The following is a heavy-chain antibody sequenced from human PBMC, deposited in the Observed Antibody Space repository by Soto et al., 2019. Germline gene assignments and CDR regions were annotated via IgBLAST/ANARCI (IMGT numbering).Heavy chain of an antibody. V-gene: IGHV5-10-1*01. CDR3: ARHRYGDFDVYRFDY. D-gene: IGHD4-17*01. Sequence: GESLKISCKGSGYRFTSYWISWVRQMPGKGLEWMGRIDPSDSYTNYSPSFQGHVTISADKSISTAYLQWSSLKASDTAMYYCARHRYGDFDVYRFDYWGQGTLVTVS. CDR2: IDPSDSYT. CDR1: GYRFTSYW. J-gene: IGHJ4*02.